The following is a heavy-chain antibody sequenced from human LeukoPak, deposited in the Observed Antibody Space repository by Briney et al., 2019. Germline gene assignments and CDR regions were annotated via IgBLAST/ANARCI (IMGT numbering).Heavy chain of an antibody. CDR2: IYQGGST. CDR1: GYSISSGYY. J-gene: IGHJ5*02. V-gene: IGHV4-38-2*02. Sequence: SESLSLTCTVSGYSISSGYYWGWIRQPPGKGLEWIGSIYQGGSTYYNPSLKSRVTISVDTSKNQFSLKLRSVTAADTAVYFCARVPGPNWFDPWGQATLVTVSS. CDR3: ARVPGPNWFDP.